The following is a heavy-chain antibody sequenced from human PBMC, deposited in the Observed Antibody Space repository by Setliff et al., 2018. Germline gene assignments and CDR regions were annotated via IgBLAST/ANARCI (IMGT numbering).Heavy chain of an antibody. D-gene: IGHD3-22*01. CDR3: ARAKPHYYDSSGYYEGSMDV. V-gene: IGHV1-24*01. J-gene: IGHJ6*03. CDR2: FDPEDEET. Sequence: ASVKVSCKVSGYRLIEVSMHWVRQAPGKGLEWMGGFDPEDEETIYAQKFQGRVTMTDDTSTDTAYMELSSLRSEDTAVYYCARAKPHYYDSSGYYEGSMDVWGKGTTVTVSS. CDR1: GYRLIEVS.